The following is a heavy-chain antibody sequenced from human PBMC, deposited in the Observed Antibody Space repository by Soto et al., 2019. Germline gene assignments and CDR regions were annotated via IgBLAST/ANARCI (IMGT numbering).Heavy chain of an antibody. Sequence: ASVKVSCKASGGTFSSYTISWGRQNPGQGLEWMGRIIPILGIANYAQKFQGRVTITADKSTSTAYMELSSLRSEDTAVYYCAREGSIVVVPAAMLDWFDPWGQGTLVTVSS. V-gene: IGHV1-69*04. D-gene: IGHD2-2*01. CDR1: GGTFSSYT. CDR3: AREGSIVVVPAAMLDWFDP. J-gene: IGHJ5*02. CDR2: IIPILGIA.